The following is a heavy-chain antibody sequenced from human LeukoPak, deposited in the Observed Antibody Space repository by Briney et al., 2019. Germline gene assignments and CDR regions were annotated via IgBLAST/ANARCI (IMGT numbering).Heavy chain of an antibody. Sequence: ASVKVSCKASGYTFTSYYMHWVRQAPGQGLEWMGWMNPNSGNTGYAQKFQGRVTMTRNTSISTAYMELSSLSSEDTAVYYCARGQLVYDYYYYYYMDVWGKGTTVTISS. CDR1: GYTFTSYY. J-gene: IGHJ6*03. V-gene: IGHV1-8*02. CDR2: MNPNSGNT. CDR3: ARGQLVYDYYYYYYMDV. D-gene: IGHD6-13*01.